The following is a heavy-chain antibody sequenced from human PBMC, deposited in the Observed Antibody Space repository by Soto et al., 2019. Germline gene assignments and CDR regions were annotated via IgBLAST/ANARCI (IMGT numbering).Heavy chain of an antibody. CDR1: GGTFSSHT. D-gene: IGHD4-17*01. V-gene: IGHV1-69*08. J-gene: IGHJ2*01. CDR3: ARPDFGDYWYFDL. Sequence: QDQLVQSGAEVKKPGSSVKVSCKASGGTFSSHTFSWVRQAPGQGLEWMGRIIPALGTATYAQKFQGRVTITADEPATTVYMELNSLRSGDTAVYYCARPDFGDYWYFDLWGRGTLVTVSS. CDR2: IIPALGTA.